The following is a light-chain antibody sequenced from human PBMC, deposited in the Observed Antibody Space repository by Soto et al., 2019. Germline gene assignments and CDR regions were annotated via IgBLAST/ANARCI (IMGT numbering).Light chain of an antibody. CDR1: QSILNY. J-gene: IGKJ2*01. Sequence: DIQMTQSPSSLSASVGDRVTITCRASQSILNYLNWYQQKPGEAPKLLIYAASSLQSGVPPRFSGSGSGTDFTLTISSLQPEDFATFYCQQSYSTPRTFGQGTKLEIK. CDR2: AAS. CDR3: QQSYSTPRT. V-gene: IGKV1-39*01.